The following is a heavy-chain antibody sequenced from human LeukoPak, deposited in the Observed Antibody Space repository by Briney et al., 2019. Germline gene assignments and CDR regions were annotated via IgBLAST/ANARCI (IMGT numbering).Heavy chain of an antibody. D-gene: IGHD5-18*01. CDR2: ISAYNGNT. Sequence: GASVKVSCKASGYTFTSYGISWVRQAPGQGLEWIGWISAYNGNTNHAPKFKGRVTMTTDTSTSTAYMELRSLTYDDTAVYYCATFGALNGDTDGGDAFDVWGQGTMVTVSS. CDR3: ATFGALNGDTDGGDAFDV. V-gene: IGHV1-18*01. J-gene: IGHJ3*01. CDR1: GYTFTSYG.